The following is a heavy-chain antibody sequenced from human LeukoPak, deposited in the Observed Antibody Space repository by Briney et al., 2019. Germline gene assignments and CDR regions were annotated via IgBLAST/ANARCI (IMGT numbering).Heavy chain of an antibody. D-gene: IGHD3-22*01. Sequence: SEGSLRLSCAASGXTLSSYAVSWVRQAPGKGLEWVSAISGSGGSTYYADSVKGRFTISRDNSKNTLYLQMNSLRAEDTAVCYCAKYYYDSSGYYYDPIYFDYWGQGTLVTVSS. CDR3: AKYYYDSSGYYYDPIYFDY. CDR1: GXTLSSYA. J-gene: IGHJ4*02. CDR2: ISGSGGST. V-gene: IGHV3-23*01.